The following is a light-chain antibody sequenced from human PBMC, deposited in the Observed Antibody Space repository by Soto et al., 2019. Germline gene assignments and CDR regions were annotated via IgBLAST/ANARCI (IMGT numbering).Light chain of an antibody. J-gene: IGKJ4*01. V-gene: IGKV1-12*01. CDR2: KAS. Sequence: DIQMTQSPPSVSASVGDTVTVSCRASQVISSWLAWYQQKPGRAPNLLIYKASTLQTGVPSRFSGSGSGTDFTLTITNLQPEDFATYYCHQASSFPLSFGGGTKVDIK. CDR1: QVISSW. CDR3: HQASSFPLS.